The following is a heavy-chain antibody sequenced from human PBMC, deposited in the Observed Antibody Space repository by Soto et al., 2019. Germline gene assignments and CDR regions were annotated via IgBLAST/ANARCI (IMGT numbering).Heavy chain of an antibody. J-gene: IGHJ6*02. Sequence: GESLKISCKGSGYRFSSYWIAWVRQMPGKGLEWMGIIYPGDSDTIYSPSFQGQVTFSADKSTSTAYLQWSSLKASDTAMYYCARQGSNGAYYYYGMDVWGQGTTVTVSS. V-gene: IGHV5-51*01. CDR1: GYRFSSYW. CDR3: ARQGSNGAYYYYGMDV. CDR2: IYPGDSDT. D-gene: IGHD2-8*01.